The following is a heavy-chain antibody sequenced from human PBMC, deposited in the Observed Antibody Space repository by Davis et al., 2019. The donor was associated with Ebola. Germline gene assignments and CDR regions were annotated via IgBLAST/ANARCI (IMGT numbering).Heavy chain of an antibody. CDR2: IKQDGSEK. J-gene: IGHJ4*02. CDR1: GFTFSSYA. D-gene: IGHD5-12*01. Sequence: GESLKISCAASGFTFSSYAMSWVRQAPGKGLEWVANIKQDGSEKYYVDSVKGRFTISRDNAKNSLYLQMNSLRAEDTAVYYCARRYVAFDYWGQGTLVTVSS. CDR3: ARRYVAFDY. V-gene: IGHV3-7*01.